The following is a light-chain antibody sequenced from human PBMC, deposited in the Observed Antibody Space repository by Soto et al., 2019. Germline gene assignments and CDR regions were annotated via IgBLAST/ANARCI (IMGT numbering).Light chain of an antibody. V-gene: IGKV3-11*01. CDR2: DAF. J-gene: IGKJ5*01. CDR1: QSVSTY. Sequence: EIVLTQSPATLSLSPGERATLSSRASQSVSTYLAWSQQKPGQAPSLLIYDAFYRATAVPARFRGRGSGTDFTLTISGLEPEDFSVYYCQQRDKWPITFGQGTRLQIK. CDR3: QQRDKWPIT.